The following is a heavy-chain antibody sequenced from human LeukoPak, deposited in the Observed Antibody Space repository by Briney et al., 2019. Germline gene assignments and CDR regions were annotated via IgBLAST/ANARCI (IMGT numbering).Heavy chain of an antibody. D-gene: IGHD1-26*01. CDR2: IKQDGSEK. J-gene: IGHJ4*02. CDR1: GFTFSSYR. Sequence: GGSLRLSCAASGFTFSSYRMNWVRRAPGKGLEWVAIIKQDGSEKYYVDSVKGRFTISRDNAKNSLFLQMNSLRAEDTAVYYCARDTRTFDYWGQGTLVTVSS. V-gene: IGHV3-7*01. CDR3: ARDTRTFDY.